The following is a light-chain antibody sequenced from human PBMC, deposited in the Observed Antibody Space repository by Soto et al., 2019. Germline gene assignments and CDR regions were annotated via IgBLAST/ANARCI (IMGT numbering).Light chain of an antibody. CDR2: GAS. V-gene: IGKV3-20*01. CDR1: QSVSSNY. CDR3: QQYGSLLP. J-gene: IGKJ4*01. Sequence: EIVLTQSPGTLSLSPGERATLSCRASQSVSSNYLAWYQQKPGQAPRLLIYGASSRATGIPDRFSGSGSGTDFHLTISRLEPEDFAVYYCQQYGSLLPFGGGTKVEIK.